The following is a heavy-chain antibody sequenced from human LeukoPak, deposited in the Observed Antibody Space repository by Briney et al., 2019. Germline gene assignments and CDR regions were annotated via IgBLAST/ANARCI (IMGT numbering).Heavy chain of an antibody. V-gene: IGHV3-21*01. CDR1: GFTFRNYC. D-gene: IGHD5-18*01. CDR3: VGDFDTITSAFLVY. J-gene: IGHJ4*02. Sequence: GGSLRLSCAASGFTFRNYCMDWVPQGPGKGLEWGSSINTRTGHIYSAHSGRGRFTISRDNAKNSLYLGMDSPGAEDTAVYYCVGDFDTITSAFLVYWGQGTLVTVSS. CDR2: INTRTGHI.